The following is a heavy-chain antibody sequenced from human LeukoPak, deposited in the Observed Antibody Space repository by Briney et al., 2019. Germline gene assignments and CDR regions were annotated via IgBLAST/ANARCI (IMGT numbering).Heavy chain of an antibody. V-gene: IGHV3-33*06. CDR2: ILNDGSQE. D-gene: IGHD3-22*01. CDR1: GFTFSSYG. Sequence: QSGGSLRLSCAASGFTFSSYGMHWVRQAPGKGLEWVAVILNDGSQEKYADSVKGRFTISRDNSKNTLYLQMNSLRAEDTAVYYCAKERDGSGYLSWGQGTLVTVSS. J-gene: IGHJ5*02. CDR3: AKERDGSGYLS.